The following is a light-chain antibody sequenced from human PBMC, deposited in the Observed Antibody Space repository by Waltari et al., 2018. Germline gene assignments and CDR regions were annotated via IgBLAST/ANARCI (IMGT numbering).Light chain of an antibody. CDR2: DDR. J-gene: IGLJ1*01. CDR1: NIGTYS. CDR3: HVWHPHVDPGV. V-gene: IGLV3-21*04. Sequence: SYVVTQPPSVSVAPGETATITCGGDNIGTYSVHWYQQKAGQAPVLVIFDDRDRPSGIPVRFSGANSGNTATLTISRVEAGDEARYYCHVWHPHVDPGVFGTGTEVTVL.